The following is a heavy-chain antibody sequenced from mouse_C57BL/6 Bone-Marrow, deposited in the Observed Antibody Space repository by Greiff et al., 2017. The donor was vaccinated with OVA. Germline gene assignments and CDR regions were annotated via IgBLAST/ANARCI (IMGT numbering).Heavy chain of an antibody. D-gene: IGHD1-1*01. J-gene: IGHJ3*01. CDR2: IDPSDSYT. V-gene: IGHV1-69*01. CDR1: GYTFTSYW. CDR3: AREWDYYGSSSWFAY. Sequence: QVQLQQPGAELVMPGASVKLPCKASGYTFTSYWMHWVKQRPGQGLEWIGEIDPSDSYTNYNQKFKGKSTLTVDKSSSTSYMQLSSLTSEDSAVYYCAREWDYYGSSSWFAYWGQGTLVTVSA.